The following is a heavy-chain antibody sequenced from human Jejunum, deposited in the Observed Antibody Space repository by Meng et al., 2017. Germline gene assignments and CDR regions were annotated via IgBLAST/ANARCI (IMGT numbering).Heavy chain of an antibody. CDR3: SIYTTGHI. J-gene: IGHJ3*02. D-gene: IGHD1-1*01. Sequence: GESLKISCAVSGVTFSGSDIHWFRQASGKGLEWVGRIRGKLDNFATSYPTSLKGRFTVSRDDSTNTAYLQMDSLIPEDTADYYCSIYTTGHIWGQETMVTVSS. CDR2: IRGKLDNFAT. CDR1: GVTFSGSD. V-gene: IGHV3-73*01.